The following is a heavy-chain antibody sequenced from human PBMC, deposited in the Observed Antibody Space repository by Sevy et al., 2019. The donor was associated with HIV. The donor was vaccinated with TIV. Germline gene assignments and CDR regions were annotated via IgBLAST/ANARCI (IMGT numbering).Heavy chain of an antibody. CDR1: GGTFSSYA. CDR3: AVGPGITGTYYFDY. D-gene: IGHD1-7*01. J-gene: IGHJ4*02. Sequence: ASVKVSCKASGGTFSSYAISWVRQAPGQGLEWMGGIIPIFGTANYAQKFQGRVTITADESTSTAYMELSSLRSEGTAVYYCAVGPGITGTYYFDYWGQGTLVTVSS. CDR2: IIPIFGTA. V-gene: IGHV1-69*13.